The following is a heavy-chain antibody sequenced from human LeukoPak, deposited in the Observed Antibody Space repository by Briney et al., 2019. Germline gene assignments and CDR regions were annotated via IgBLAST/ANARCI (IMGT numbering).Heavy chain of an antibody. CDR3: ARIGGYSYGINDY. CDR2: IYHSGST. CDR1: GGSISSSNW. D-gene: IGHD5-18*01. V-gene: IGHV4-4*02. J-gene: IGHJ4*02. Sequence: SETLSLTCAVSGGSISSSNWWSWVRQPPGKGLEWIGEIYHSGSTNYNPSLKSRVTISVDKSKNQFSLKLSSVTAADTAVYYCARIGGYSYGINDYWGQGTLVAVSS.